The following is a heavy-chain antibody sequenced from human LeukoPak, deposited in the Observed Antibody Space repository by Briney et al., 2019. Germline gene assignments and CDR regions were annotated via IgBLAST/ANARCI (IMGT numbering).Heavy chain of an antibody. V-gene: IGHV4-61*02. CDR2: IYSTGST. D-gene: IGHD5-12*01. CDR1: GGSISSGGHY. J-gene: IGHJ6*02. Sequence: PSETLSLTCTVSGGSISSGGHYWSWIRQPAGKGLEYLGRIYSTGSTNYNPSLRSRVTISVDTSKNHFSLKLSSVTAADTAVYYCARENIGGIVATIGGYYYYGMDVWGQGTTVTVSS. CDR3: ARENIGGIVATIGGYYYYGMDV.